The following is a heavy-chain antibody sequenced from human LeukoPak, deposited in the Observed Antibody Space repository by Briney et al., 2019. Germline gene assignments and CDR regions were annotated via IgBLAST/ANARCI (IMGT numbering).Heavy chain of an antibody. Sequence: SVKVSCKASGGTFSSYAISRVRQAPGQGLEWMGGIIPIFGTANYAQKFQGRVTITADESTSTAYMELSSLRSEDTAAYYCARMVCSSTSCYLGVVESNWFDPWGRGTLVTVSS. CDR2: IIPIFGTA. D-gene: IGHD2-2*01. V-gene: IGHV1-69*13. J-gene: IGHJ5*02. CDR3: ARMVCSSTSCYLGVVESNWFDP. CDR1: GGTFSSYA.